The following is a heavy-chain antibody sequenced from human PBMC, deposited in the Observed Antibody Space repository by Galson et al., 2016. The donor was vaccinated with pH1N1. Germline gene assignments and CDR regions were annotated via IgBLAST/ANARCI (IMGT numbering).Heavy chain of an antibody. J-gene: IGHJ4*02. D-gene: IGHD3-10*01. Sequence: LRLSCAASGFTFKDAWMSWVRQAPGKGLEWVGRIKSNTEGATRDFAAPVRGRFAIPRDDSKSTVFLQMDSLKTEDTAVYYCAAGSGRSDFDYWGQGIQVTVSS. CDR3: AAGSGRSDFDY. CDR2: IKSNTEGATR. V-gene: IGHV3-15*01. CDR1: GFTFKDAW.